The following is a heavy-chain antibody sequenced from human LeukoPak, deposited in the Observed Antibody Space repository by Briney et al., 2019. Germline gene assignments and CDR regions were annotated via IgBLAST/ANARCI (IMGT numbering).Heavy chain of an antibody. D-gene: IGHD1-1*01. Sequence: GGSLRLSCAASGFTFSSYWMSWVRQAPGKGLEWVANIKKDGSEKYYVDSVKGRFTMSRDNSKDTLHLQMDSLRAEDTAIYSCAKDSGDYSWNDEGNWFDPWGQGTLVTVSS. J-gene: IGHJ5*02. V-gene: IGHV3-7*01. CDR3: AKDSGDYSWNDEGNWFDP. CDR2: IKKDGSEK. CDR1: GFTFSSYW.